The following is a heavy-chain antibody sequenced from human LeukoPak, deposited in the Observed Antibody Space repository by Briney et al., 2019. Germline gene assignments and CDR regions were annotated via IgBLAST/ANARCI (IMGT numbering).Heavy chain of an antibody. Sequence: GTSLRLSCTVSGFKFDEYAMHWVRQVPGQGLEWLSAISWNSGDIGYAAAVKGRFTISRDNAKRSLYLQMNSLRLEDSALYYCVRDRDENWGLSDFDSWGRGTLVTVSS. D-gene: IGHD7-27*01. J-gene: IGHJ4*02. V-gene: IGHV3-9*01. CDR2: ISWNSGDI. CDR3: VRDRDENWGLSDFDS. CDR1: GFKFDEYA.